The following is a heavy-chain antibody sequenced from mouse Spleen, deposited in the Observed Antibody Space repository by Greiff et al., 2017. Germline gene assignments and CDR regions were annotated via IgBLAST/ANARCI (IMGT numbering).Heavy chain of an antibody. CDR3: TRRDYDYDGAWFAY. CDR2: INPSNGGT. D-gene: IGHD2-4*01. Sequence: QVQLQQSGAELVKPGASVKLSCKASGYTFTSYYMYWVKQRPGQGLEWIGEINPSNGGTNFNEKFKSKATLTVDKSSSTAYMQLSSLTSEDSAVYYCTRRDYDYDGAWFAYWGQGTLVTVSA. V-gene: IGHV1S81*02. J-gene: IGHJ3*01. CDR1: GYTFTSYY.